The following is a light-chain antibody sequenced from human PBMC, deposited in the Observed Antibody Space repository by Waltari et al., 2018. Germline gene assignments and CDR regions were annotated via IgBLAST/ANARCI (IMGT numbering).Light chain of an antibody. CDR2: GAS. J-gene: IGKJ2*01. V-gene: IGKV3-15*01. Sequence: ETVMTQSPATLSVSPGERATLSCRASQSVSSNLAWYQQKPGQAPRLLIYGASTRATGIPARFSGSGSGTEFTLTISSLQSEDFAVYYCQQYNNWPPSTFGQGTKLEIK. CDR1: QSVSSN. CDR3: QQYNNWPPST.